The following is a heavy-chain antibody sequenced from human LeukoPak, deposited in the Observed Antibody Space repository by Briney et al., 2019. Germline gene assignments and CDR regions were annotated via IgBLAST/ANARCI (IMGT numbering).Heavy chain of an antibody. Sequence: GGSLRLSCAASEFSVGSNYMTWVRQAPGKGLEWVSLIYSGGSTYYADSVKGRFTISRDNAKNSLYLQMNSLRAEDTAFYYCARETYYYDSSGSTRFGYWGQGTLVTVSS. CDR3: ARETYYYDSSGSTRFGY. J-gene: IGHJ4*02. CDR1: EFSVGSNY. CDR2: IYSGGST. D-gene: IGHD3-22*01. V-gene: IGHV3-53*01.